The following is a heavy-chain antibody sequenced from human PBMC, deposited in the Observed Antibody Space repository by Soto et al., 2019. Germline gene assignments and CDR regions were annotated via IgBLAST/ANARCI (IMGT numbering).Heavy chain of an antibody. CDR2: INHSGST. Sequence: PSETLSLSCSTYGSSFSGYDWSWIRQSPGKGLEWIGEINHSGSTHYNPSLKSRLTSTIDETQSQFYIMLTSVAAADTALYFCARGHSRSGYGSWGQGSLVTVSS. D-gene: IGHD2-15*01. CDR3: ARGHSRSGYGS. CDR1: GSSFSGYD. J-gene: IGHJ5*02. V-gene: IGHV4-34*01.